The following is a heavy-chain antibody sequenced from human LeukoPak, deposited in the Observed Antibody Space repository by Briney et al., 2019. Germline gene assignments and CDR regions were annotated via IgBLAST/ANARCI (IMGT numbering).Heavy chain of an antibody. V-gene: IGHV1-8*01. D-gene: IGHD6-6*01. CDR2: MNPNSGNT. J-gene: IGHJ6*03. CDR1: GYTFTSYD. CDR3: AGTAYSSSSSNYYMDV. Sequence: ASVKVSCKASGYTFTSYDINWVRQATGQGLEWMGWMNPNSGNTGYAQKFQGRVTMTRNTSISTAYMELSSLRSEDTAVYYCAGTAYSSSSSNYYMDVWGKGTTVTVSS.